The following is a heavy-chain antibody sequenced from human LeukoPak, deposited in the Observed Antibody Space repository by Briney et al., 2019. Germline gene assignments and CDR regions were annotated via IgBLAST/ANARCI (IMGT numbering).Heavy chain of an antibody. J-gene: IGHJ5*02. CDR3: ARDMRLVVPAAPKARWFDP. V-gene: IGHV4-34*01. D-gene: IGHD2-2*01. CDR2: IKHSGST. Sequence: SETLSLTCAVYGGSFSGYYWSWIRQPPGKGLEWIGEIKHSGSTNYNPSLKSRVTISVDTSKNQFSLKLSSVTAADTAVYYCARDMRLVVPAAPKARWFDPWGQGTLVTVSS. CDR1: GGSFSGYY.